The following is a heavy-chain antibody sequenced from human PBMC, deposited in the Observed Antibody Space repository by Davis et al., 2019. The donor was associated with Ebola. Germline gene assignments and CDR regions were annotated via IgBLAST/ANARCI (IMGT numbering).Heavy chain of an antibody. J-gene: IGHJ6*02. CDR1: GYSFTNYW. CDR2: IYPDDSDT. CDR3: ARLKIWRFLTHFAMDV. V-gene: IGHV5-51*01. Sequence: GESLKISCKASGYSFTNYWIAWVRQMPGKGLEWVGIIYPDDSDTRYSPSFQGQVTISADKSISTAYLQWSSLKASDTAMYYCARLKIWRFLTHFAMDVWGQGTTVTVSS. D-gene: IGHD2-21*02.